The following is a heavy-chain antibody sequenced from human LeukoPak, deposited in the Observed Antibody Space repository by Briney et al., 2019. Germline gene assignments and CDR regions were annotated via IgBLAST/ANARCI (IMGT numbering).Heavy chain of an antibody. CDR3: ASDPTGYCSSTSCYGLDY. CDR1: GGTFSSYA. Sequence: ASVKVSFTASGGTFSSYAISWARQAPGQGLEWMGGIIPIFGTANYAQKFQGRVTITADESTSTAYMELSSLRSEDTAVYYCASDPTGYCSSTSCYGLDYWGQGTLVTVSS. D-gene: IGHD2-2*01. CDR2: IIPIFGTA. V-gene: IGHV1-69*13. J-gene: IGHJ4*02.